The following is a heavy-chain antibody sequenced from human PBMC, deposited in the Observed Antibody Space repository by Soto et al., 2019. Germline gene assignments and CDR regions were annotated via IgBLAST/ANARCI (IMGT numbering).Heavy chain of an antibody. J-gene: IGHJ4*02. CDR2: INVGNGNT. V-gene: IGHV1-3*01. CDR1: GYTFTRYN. Sequence: QVQFVQSGAEVKKPGASVKVSCKTPGYTFTRYNINWVRQAPGQRLEWMGWINVGNGNTRYSQKFQGTLTLTRDKPGNTAYLELNSLISEDTAVYYCATPQDYDGCLDSWGQGTLVTVSS. D-gene: IGHD3-22*01. CDR3: ATPQDYDGCLDS.